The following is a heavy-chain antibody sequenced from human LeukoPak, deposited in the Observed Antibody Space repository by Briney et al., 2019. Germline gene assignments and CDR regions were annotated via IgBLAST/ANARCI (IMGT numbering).Heavy chain of an antibody. CDR1: GFTFSSYA. D-gene: IGHD3/OR15-3a*01. Sequence: GSLRLSCAASGFTFSSYAMSWVRQAPGKGLEWVSSISDSGGSTYYADSVQGRFTISRDNSKNTVFPQMNSLRAEDTAIYYCANGLNVPDYWGQGTLVTVSS. CDR3: ANGLNVPDY. J-gene: IGHJ4*02. V-gene: IGHV3-23*01. CDR2: ISDSGGST.